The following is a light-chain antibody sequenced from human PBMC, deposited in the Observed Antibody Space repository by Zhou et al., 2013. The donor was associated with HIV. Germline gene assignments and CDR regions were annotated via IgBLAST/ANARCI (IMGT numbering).Light chain of an antibody. CDR2: AAS. CDR3: LQYNAYPYT. V-gene: IGKV1D-16*01. Sequence: DIQMTQSPSSLSASVGDSVTITCRASQGINNWLAWYQKKPGKAPKLLIFAASSLQSGVPSRFSGRGSGTEFTLTIGSLQPEDFATYYCLQYNAYPYTFGQGTKLDIK. CDR1: QGINNW. J-gene: IGKJ2*01.